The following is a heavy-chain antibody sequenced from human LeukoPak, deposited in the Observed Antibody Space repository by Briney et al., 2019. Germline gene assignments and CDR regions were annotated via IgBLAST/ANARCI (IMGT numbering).Heavy chain of an antibody. CDR2: ISSSGSGGNT. CDR3: AKDRTVGASYWYFDL. CDR1: GVTLSNYA. D-gene: IGHD1-26*01. Sequence: GGSLRLSCVASGVTLSNYAMSWARQAPGKGLEWVSGISSSGSGGNTYYADSVKGRFTTSRDSSRNTLFLHMNTLRAEDTAIYYCAKDRTVGASYWYFDLWGRGTLVTVSS. V-gene: IGHV3-23*01. J-gene: IGHJ2*01.